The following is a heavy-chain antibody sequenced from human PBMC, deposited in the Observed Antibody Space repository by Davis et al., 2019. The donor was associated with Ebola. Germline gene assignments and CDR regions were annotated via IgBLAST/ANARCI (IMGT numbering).Heavy chain of an antibody. CDR1: GFTFSSYA. J-gene: IGHJ3*02. Sequence: GESLKISCAASGFTFSSYAMHWVRQAPGKGLEWVAVISYDGSNKYYADSVKGRFTISRDNSKNTLYLQMNSLRAEDTAVYYCARDKSIAAPGAFDIWGQGTMVTVSS. D-gene: IGHD6-6*01. CDR2: ISYDGSNK. V-gene: IGHV3-30-3*01. CDR3: ARDKSIAAPGAFDI.